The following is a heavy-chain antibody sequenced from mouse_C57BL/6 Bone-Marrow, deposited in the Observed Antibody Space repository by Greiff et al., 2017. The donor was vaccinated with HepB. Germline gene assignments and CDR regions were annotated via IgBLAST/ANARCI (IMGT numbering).Heavy chain of an antibody. D-gene: IGHD1-1*01. Sequence: QVQLQQPGAELVRPGSSVKLSCKASGYTFTSYWMHWVKQRPIQGLEWIGNIDPSDSETHYNQKFKDKATLTVDKSSSTAYMQLSSLTSEDSAVYYCARGGITTVVAPYAMDYWGQGTSVTVSS. J-gene: IGHJ4*01. V-gene: IGHV1-52*01. CDR3: ARGGITTVVAPYAMDY. CDR1: GYTFTSYW. CDR2: IDPSDSET.